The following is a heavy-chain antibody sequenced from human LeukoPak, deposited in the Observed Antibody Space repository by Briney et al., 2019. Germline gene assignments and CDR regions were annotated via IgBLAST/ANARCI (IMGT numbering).Heavy chain of an antibody. V-gene: IGHV1-18*04. J-gene: IGHJ4*02. CDR1: GYAFTSYG. CDR3: ARTQGWLVPSSDY. Sequence: EASVNVYCKAAGYAFTSYGISWVRQAPGQGHEWMGWISAYNGNTNYAQKLQGRVTMTTDTSTSTAYMELRSLRSDDTAVYYCARTQGWLVPSSDYWGQGTLVTVSS. CDR2: ISAYNGNT. D-gene: IGHD6-19*01.